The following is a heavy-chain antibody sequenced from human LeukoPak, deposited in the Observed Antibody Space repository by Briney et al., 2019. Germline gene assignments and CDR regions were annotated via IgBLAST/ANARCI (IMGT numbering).Heavy chain of an antibody. CDR2: ISAYNGNT. D-gene: IGHD3-22*01. Sequence: ASVKVSCKASGYTFTSYGISWVRQAPGQGLEWIGWISAYNGNTNYAQKLQGRVTMTTDTSTSTAYMELRSLRSDDTAVYYCVLYSSGNHGGRAAFDIWGQGTMVTVSS. CDR3: VLYSSGNHGGRAAFDI. J-gene: IGHJ3*02. CDR1: GYTFTSYG. V-gene: IGHV1-18*01.